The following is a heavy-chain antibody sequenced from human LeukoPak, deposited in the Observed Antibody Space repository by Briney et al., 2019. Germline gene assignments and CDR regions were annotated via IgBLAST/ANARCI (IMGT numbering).Heavy chain of an antibody. D-gene: IGHD3-3*01. CDR2: IYTSGST. V-gene: IGHV4-61*02. Sequence: SQTLSLTCTVSGGSISSDSYYWSWLRPPAGKGLEWIGRIYTSGSTNYNPSLKSRVTISVDTSKNQFSLKLSSVTAADTAVYYCARGSRWSGYRLGAFDIWGQGTMVTVSS. CDR3: ARGSRWSGYRLGAFDI. J-gene: IGHJ3*02. CDR1: GGSISSDSYY.